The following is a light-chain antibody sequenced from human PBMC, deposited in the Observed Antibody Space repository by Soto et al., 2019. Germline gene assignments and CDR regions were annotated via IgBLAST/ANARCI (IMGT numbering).Light chain of an antibody. CDR3: SSYAGSTSNYA. Sequence: QSVLTQPPSASGSPGQSVAISCTGTSSDVGGYNSVSWYQQHPGKAPKLMIYEVSKRPSGVPDRFSGSKSGNTASLTVSGLQAEDEADYYCSSYAGSTSNYAFXTGTKVTVL. CDR2: EVS. V-gene: IGLV2-8*01. CDR1: SSDVGGYNS. J-gene: IGLJ1*01.